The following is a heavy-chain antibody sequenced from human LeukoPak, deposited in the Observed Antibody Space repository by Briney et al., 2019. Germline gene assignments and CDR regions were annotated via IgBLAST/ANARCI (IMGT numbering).Heavy chain of an antibody. CDR3: AKGNYYDSRDFDY. J-gene: IGHJ4*02. Sequence: GGSLRLSCAASGFTFSSYGMHWVRQAPGKGLEWVAFIRYDGSNKYYADSVKGRFTISRDNSKNTLYLQMNSLRAEDTAVYYCAKGNYYDSRDFDYRGQGTLVTVSS. V-gene: IGHV3-30*02. D-gene: IGHD3-22*01. CDR1: GFTFSSYG. CDR2: IRYDGSNK.